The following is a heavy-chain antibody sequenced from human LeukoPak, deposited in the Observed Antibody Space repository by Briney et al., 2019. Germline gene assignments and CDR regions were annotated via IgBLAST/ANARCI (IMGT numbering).Heavy chain of an antibody. CDR1: GYSFTSYW. CDR3: ARKAGYSSGWYGGKWYFDY. J-gene: IGHJ4*02. D-gene: IGHD6-19*01. Sequence: GESLKISCKGSGYSFTSYWIGWVRQMPGNGLEWMGIIYPGDSDTRYGPSFQGQVTISADKSISTAYLQWSSLKASDTAMYYCARKAGYSSGWYGGKWYFDYCGQGTLVTVSS. V-gene: IGHV5-51*01. CDR2: IYPGDSDT.